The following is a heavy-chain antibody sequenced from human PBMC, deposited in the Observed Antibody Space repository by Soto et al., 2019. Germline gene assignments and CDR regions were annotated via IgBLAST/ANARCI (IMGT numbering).Heavy chain of an antibody. D-gene: IGHD2-8*01. J-gene: IGHJ6*03. CDR3: ARHFTYCTNGVCYGDYYYMDV. V-gene: IGHV4-59*08. CDR2: IYYSGST. CDR1: GGSISSYY. Sequence: PSETLSLTCTVSGGSISSYYWSWIRQPPGKGLEWIGYIYYSGSTNYNPSLKSRVTISVDTSKNQFSLKLSSVTAAVTAVYYCARHFTYCTNGVCYGDYYYMDVWGKGTTVTVSS.